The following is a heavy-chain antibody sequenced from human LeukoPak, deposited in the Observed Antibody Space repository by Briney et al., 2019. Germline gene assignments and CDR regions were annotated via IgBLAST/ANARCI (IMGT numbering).Heavy chain of an antibody. D-gene: IGHD2-2*01. CDR1: GGSISSSGYY. CDR3: ASRRRNIVVVPHGAFDI. CDR2: IYYSGST. V-gene: IGHV4-39*07. J-gene: IGHJ3*02. Sequence: SETLSLTCTVSGGSISSSGYYWGWIRQPPGKGLEWIGSIYYSGSTYYNPSLKSRVTISVDTSKNQFSLKLSSVTAADTAVYYCASRRRNIVVVPHGAFDIWGQGTMVTVSS.